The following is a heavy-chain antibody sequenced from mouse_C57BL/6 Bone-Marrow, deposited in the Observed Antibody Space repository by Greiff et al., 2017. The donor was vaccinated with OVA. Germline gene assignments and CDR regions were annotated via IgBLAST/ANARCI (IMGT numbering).Heavy chain of an antibody. J-gene: IGHJ2*01. CDR1: GYAFTNYL. CDR2: INPGSGGT. D-gene: IGHD4-1*01. V-gene: IGHV1-54*01. Sequence: QVQLKESGAELVRPGTSVKVSCKASGYAFTNYLIEWVKQRPGQGLEWIGVINPGSGGTNYNEKFKGKATLTADKSSSTAYMQLSSLTSEDSAVYFCARLGRQFDYWGQGTTLTVSS. CDR3: ARLGRQFDY.